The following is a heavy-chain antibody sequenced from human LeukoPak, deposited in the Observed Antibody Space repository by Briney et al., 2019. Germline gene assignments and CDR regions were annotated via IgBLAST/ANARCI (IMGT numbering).Heavy chain of an antibody. Sequence: SETLPLTCVVSGGSISSTSYYWGWIRQPPGKGLEWIGSIYYSGSTYYSPSLKSRVTISVDTSKNQFSLKLSSVTAADTAVYYCARLLRVGYCSTTTCNWFDPWGQGTLVTVSS. D-gene: IGHD2-2*03. J-gene: IGHJ5*02. CDR3: ARLLRVGYCSTTTCNWFDP. CDR2: IYYSGST. V-gene: IGHV4-39*07. CDR1: GGSISSTSYY.